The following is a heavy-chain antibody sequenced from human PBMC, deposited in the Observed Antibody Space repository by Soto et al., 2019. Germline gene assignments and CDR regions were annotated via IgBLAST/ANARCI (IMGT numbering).Heavy chain of an antibody. V-gene: IGHV2-5*02. D-gene: IGHD2-8*01. CDR3: AHNGRCTNGVCYSGRGYWYFDL. J-gene: IGHJ2*01. Sequence: SGPTLVNPTQTLTLTCTFSGFSLSTSGVGVGWIRQPPGKALEWLALIYWDDDKRYSPSLKSRLTITKDTSKNQVVLTMTNMDPVDTATYYCAHNGRCTNGVCYSGRGYWYFDLWGRGTLVTASS. CDR1: GFSLSTSGVG. CDR2: IYWDDDK.